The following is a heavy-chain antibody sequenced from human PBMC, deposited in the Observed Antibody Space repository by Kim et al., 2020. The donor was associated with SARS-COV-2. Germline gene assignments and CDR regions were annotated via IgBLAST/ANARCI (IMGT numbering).Heavy chain of an antibody. Sequence: GGSLRLSCAASGFTFSSYGMHWVRQAPGKGLEWVAVISYDGSNKYYADSVKGRFTISRDNSKNTLYLQMNSLRAEDTAVYYCAKEKGRYQYYFDYWGQGTLVTVSS. CDR2: ISYDGSNK. V-gene: IGHV3-30*18. CDR1: GFTFSSYG. J-gene: IGHJ4*02. D-gene: IGHD2-2*01. CDR3: AKEKGRYQYYFDY.